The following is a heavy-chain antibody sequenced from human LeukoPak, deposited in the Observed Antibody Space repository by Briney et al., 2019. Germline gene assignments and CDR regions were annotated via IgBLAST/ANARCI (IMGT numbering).Heavy chain of an antibody. V-gene: IGHV3-21*01. CDR1: GFTFSNYG. Sequence: PGGSLRLSCAASGFTFSNYGMAWVRQAPGKGLEWVSSISSGSSFIYYADSVKGRFTISRDNAKNSLYLQMNSLRAEDTAVYYCARDSGSPQDAFDIWGQGTMVTVPS. J-gene: IGHJ3*02. CDR3: ARDSGSPQDAFDI. CDR2: ISSGSSFI. D-gene: IGHD6-13*01.